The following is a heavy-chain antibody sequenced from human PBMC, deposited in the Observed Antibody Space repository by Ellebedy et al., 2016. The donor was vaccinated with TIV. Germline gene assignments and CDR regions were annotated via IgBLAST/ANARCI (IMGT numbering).Heavy chain of an antibody. CDR3: AREYQEFYFDY. CDR1: GFPFGSYG. J-gene: IGHJ4*02. Sequence: GGSLRLXXAASGFPFGSYGMHWVRQAPGKGLEWVSYMWFDGSNTHYRDSVQGRFTISRDNSKNTLYLQMNSLRTEDTAVYYCAREYQEFYFDYWGQGTLVTVSS. D-gene: IGHD2-2*01. CDR2: MWFDGSNT. V-gene: IGHV3-33*01.